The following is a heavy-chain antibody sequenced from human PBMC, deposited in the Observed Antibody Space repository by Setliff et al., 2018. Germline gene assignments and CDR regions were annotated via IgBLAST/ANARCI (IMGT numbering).Heavy chain of an antibody. CDR3: ARAGAIQGGFDI. J-gene: IGHJ3*02. Sequence: PSETLSLTCNVSGGSISTYYWSWIRQPAGKGLEWIGRIHSSGNTNYKPSLKSRVTMSVDTTKNQFSLKLSSVTAADTAVYYCARAGAIQGGFDIWGQGTGVTVSS. D-gene: IGHD7-27*01. V-gene: IGHV4-4*07. CDR2: IHSSGNT. CDR1: GGSISTYY.